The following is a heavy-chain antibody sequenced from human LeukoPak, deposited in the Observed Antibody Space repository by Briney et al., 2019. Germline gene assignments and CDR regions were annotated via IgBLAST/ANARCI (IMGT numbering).Heavy chain of an antibody. CDR3: AGIVLREAAQFDS. CDR2: IHKSGRT. CDR1: GGSFSGYY. D-gene: IGHD2-15*01. J-gene: IGHJ4*02. Sequence: SETLSLTCAVYGGSFSGYYWSWIRQHPGKGLEWIGYIHKSGRTYYNLSLKSRVTISVDTSQSHFSLKLSSVTAADTAVYYCAGIVLREAAQFDSWGLGTLVTVSS. V-gene: IGHV4-34*09.